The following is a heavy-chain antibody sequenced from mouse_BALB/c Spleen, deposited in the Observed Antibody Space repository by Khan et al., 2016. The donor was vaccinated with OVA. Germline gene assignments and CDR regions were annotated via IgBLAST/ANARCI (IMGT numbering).Heavy chain of an antibody. CDR3: ARVYGGDFDY. D-gene: IGHD2-10*02. V-gene: IGHV3-2*02. CDR2: ISYSGNT. CDR1: GYSITSDYA. Sequence: EVQLQESGPGLVKPSQSLSLTCTVTGYSITSDYAWNWIRQFPGNKLEWMGFISYSGNTKYNPSLKSRISMTPDTSKNQFFLQLNSVTPEDTATYYCARVYGGDFDYWGQGTTLIVSS. J-gene: IGHJ2*01.